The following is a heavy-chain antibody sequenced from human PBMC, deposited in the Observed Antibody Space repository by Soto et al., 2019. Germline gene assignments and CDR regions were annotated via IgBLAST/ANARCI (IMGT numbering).Heavy chain of an antibody. J-gene: IGHJ6*03. V-gene: IGHV4-59*01. CDR2: IYYSGST. CDR1: GGSISSYY. CDR3: ARDTRVPPYYYYYMDV. Sequence: SETLSLTCTVSGGSISSYYWSWIRQPPGKGLEWIGYIYYSGSTNYNPSLKSRVTISVDTSKNQFSLKLSSVTAADTAVYYCARDTRVPPYYYYYMDVWGKGTTVTVSS.